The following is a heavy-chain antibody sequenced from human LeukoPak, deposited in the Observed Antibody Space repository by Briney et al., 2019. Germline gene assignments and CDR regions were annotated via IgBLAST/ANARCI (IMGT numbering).Heavy chain of an antibody. Sequence: GGSLRLSCAASGFTFSSYSMNWVRQAPGKGLEWVSSISSSSSYIYYADSVKGRFTISRDNAKNSLYLQMNSLRAEDTAVYYCAREAYDDYSSDYWGQGILVTVSS. J-gene: IGHJ4*02. V-gene: IGHV3-21*01. D-gene: IGHD4-17*01. CDR3: AREAYDDYSSDY. CDR2: ISSSSSYI. CDR1: GFTFSSYS.